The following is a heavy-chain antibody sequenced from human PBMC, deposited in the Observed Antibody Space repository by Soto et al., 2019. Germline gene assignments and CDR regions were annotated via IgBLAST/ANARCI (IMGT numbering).Heavy chain of an antibody. Sequence: SETLSLTCTVSGGSVSDSNYYWGWIRQSPGKGLEWIGSVYYRGRSYSKSSVKSRVTISVDTSKNQFSLNLNSVTASDTAVYYCVSQRTSVLTQAYFDYWGPGALVTVSS. CDR3: VSQRTSVLTQAYFDY. D-gene: IGHD2-8*01. CDR2: VYYRGRS. J-gene: IGHJ4*02. CDR1: GGSVSDSNYY. V-gene: IGHV4-39*01.